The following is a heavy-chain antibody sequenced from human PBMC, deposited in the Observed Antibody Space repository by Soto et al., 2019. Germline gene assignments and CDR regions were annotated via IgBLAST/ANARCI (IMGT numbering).Heavy chain of an antibody. D-gene: IGHD1-26*01. CDR1: GDSVNNDAYY. Sequence: QVQLQESGPGLMKPSETLSLTCTVSGDSVNNDAYYWSWIRQPPGKGLEWIGYIYHSGITYYNPSLRSRVIMSIDMSENQFSLRLISVTAADTAVYYCARLGIGWDFPFDHWGQGTLVNVSS. V-gene: IGHV4-61*08. CDR2: IYHSGIT. CDR3: ARLGIGWDFPFDH. J-gene: IGHJ4*02.